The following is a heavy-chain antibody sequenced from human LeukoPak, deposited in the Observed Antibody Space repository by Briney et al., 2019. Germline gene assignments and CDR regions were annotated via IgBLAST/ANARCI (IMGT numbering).Heavy chain of an antibody. D-gene: IGHD4-17*01. V-gene: IGHV3-74*01. Sequence: PGGSLRLSCAASGFTFSSYWMHWVRQAPGKGLVWVSRINSDGSSTSYADSVKGRFTISRDNAKNTLYLQMNSLRAEDTAVYYCARDSGGDYGLTVVDYWGQGTLVTVSS. CDR2: INSDGSST. J-gene: IGHJ4*02. CDR3: ARDSGGDYGLTVVDY. CDR1: GFTFSSYW.